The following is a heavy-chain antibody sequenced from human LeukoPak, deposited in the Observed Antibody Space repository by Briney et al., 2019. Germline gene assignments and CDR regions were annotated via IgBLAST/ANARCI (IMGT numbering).Heavy chain of an antibody. Sequence: GGSLRLSCAASGFTFSSYAMHWVRQAPGKGLEYVSAISSNGGSTYYANSVKGRFTISRDNSKNTLYLQMGSLRAEDMAVYYCARGCVLRYFDWLSTDFDYWGQGTLVTVSS. J-gene: IGHJ4*02. CDR1: GFTFSSYA. D-gene: IGHD3-9*01. CDR3: ARGCVLRYFDWLSTDFDY. CDR2: ISSNGGST. V-gene: IGHV3-64*01.